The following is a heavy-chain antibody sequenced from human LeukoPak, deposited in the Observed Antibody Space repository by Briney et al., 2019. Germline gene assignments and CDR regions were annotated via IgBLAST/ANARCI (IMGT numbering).Heavy chain of an antibody. CDR3: ARDRGYSYGYAYNWFDP. CDR2: ISAYNGNA. CDR1: GYTFTSYG. V-gene: IGHV1-18*01. D-gene: IGHD5-18*01. Sequence: GASVKVSCKASGYTFTSYGISWVRQAPGQGLEWMGWISAYNGNANYAQKLQGRVTMTTDTSTSTAYMELRSLRSDDTAVYYCARDRGYSYGYAYNWFDPWGQGTLVTVSS. J-gene: IGHJ5*02.